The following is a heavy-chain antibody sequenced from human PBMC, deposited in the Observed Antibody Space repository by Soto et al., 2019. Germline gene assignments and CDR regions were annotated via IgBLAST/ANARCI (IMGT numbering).Heavy chain of an antibody. V-gene: IGHV3-23*01. CDR2: ISGSGGST. CDR1: GFTFSSYA. D-gene: IGHD3-3*01. J-gene: IGHJ6*02. CDR3: AKDELRFLEWLPPVPGMDV. Sequence: PGGSLRLSCAASGFTFSSYAMSWVRQAPGKGLDWVSAISGSGGSTYYADSVKGRFTISRDNSKNTLYLQMNSLRAEDTAVYYCAKDELRFLEWLPPVPGMDVWGQGTTVTVSS.